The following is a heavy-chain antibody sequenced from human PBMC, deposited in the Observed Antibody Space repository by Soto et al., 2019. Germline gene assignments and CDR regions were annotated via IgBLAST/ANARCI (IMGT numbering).Heavy chain of an antibody. CDR1: GGTFSSYA. D-gene: IGHD4-17*01. J-gene: IGHJ4*02. Sequence: QVQLVQSGAEVKKPGCSVKVSCKASGGTFSSYAISWVRQAPGQGLEWMGGIIPMCGTANYAQKFQGRVTITADESTSTAYMELSSLRSEDTAVYYCARDPGMTTVVRFDYWGQGTLVTVSS. CDR3: ARDPGMTTVVRFDY. V-gene: IGHV1-69*12. CDR2: IIPMCGTA.